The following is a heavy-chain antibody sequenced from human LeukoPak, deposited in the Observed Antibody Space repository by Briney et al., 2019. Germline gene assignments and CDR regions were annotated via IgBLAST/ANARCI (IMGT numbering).Heavy chain of an antibody. Sequence: GGSLRLSCAASGFTVSSNYMSWVRQAPGKGLEWVSSIYSGGNTYYADSVKGRFTISRDNSKNTLYLQMNSLRAEDTAVYYCARALSTVTTHFDYWGQGTLVTVSS. J-gene: IGHJ4*02. CDR1: GFTVSSNY. CDR2: IYSGGNT. V-gene: IGHV3-66*02. CDR3: ARALSTVTTHFDY. D-gene: IGHD4-17*01.